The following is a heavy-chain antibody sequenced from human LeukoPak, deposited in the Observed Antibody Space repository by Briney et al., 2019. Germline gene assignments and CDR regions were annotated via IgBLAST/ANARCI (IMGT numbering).Heavy chain of an antibody. CDR2: ISHSGGST. Sequence: GGSLRLSCAASGFTFSSYAMSWVRQAPGKGLEWVSAISHSGGSTYYADSVKGRFTISRDNSKNTLYLQMNSLRAEDTAVYYCAKDEGGYDFWSGYSSPFDYWGQGTLVTVSS. D-gene: IGHD3-3*01. CDR3: AKDEGGYDFWSGYSSPFDY. V-gene: IGHV3-23*01. J-gene: IGHJ4*02. CDR1: GFTFSSYA.